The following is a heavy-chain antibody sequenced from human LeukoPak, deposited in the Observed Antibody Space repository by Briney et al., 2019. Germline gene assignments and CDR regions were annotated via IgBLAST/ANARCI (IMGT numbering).Heavy chain of an antibody. CDR3: ARDWNYYDSSGYGLPYYYYYYGMDV. Sequence: ASVKVSCKASGYTFTSYYMHWVRQAPGQGLEWMGIINPSGGSTSYAQKFQGRVTITRDTSASTAYMELSSLRSEDTAVYYCARDWNYYDSSGYGLPYYYYYYGMDVWGQGTTVTVSS. CDR2: INPSGGST. J-gene: IGHJ6*02. D-gene: IGHD3-22*01. V-gene: IGHV1-46*01. CDR1: GYTFTSYY.